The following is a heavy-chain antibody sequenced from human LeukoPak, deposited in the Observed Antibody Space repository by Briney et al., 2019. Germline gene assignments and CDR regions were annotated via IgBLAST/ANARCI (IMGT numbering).Heavy chain of an antibody. CDR3: ARDPENKDAFDI. CDR2: INFDGSST. CDR1: GFTFRSYW. V-gene: IGHV3-74*01. D-gene: IGHD1-14*01. J-gene: IGHJ3*02. Sequence: GGSLRLSCAASGFTFRSYWMHWVRQAPGTGLVWVSRINFDGSSTSYADSVKGRFTISRDNAKSTLFLQMNSLRAEDTAVYYCARDPENKDAFDIRGQGTMVTVSS.